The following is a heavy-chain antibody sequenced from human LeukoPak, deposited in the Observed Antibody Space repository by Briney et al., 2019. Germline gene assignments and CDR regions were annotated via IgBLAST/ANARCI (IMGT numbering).Heavy chain of an antibody. Sequence: GSLRLSCAASGFTFSSYAVTWVRQAPGKGLEWVSGITGSGDTTFYADSVKGRFTISRDNSKNTLYLQMHSLRAEDTAVYYCVKDYSTIAAAANPLFDYWGQGALVTVSS. CDR3: VKDYSTIAAAANPLFDY. CDR1: GFTFSSYA. J-gene: IGHJ4*02. V-gene: IGHV3-23*01. D-gene: IGHD6-13*01. CDR2: ITGSGDTT.